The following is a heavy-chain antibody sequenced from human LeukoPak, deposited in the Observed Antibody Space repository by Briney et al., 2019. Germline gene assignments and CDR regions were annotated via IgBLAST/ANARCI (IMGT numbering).Heavy chain of an antibody. V-gene: IGHV4-39*07. J-gene: IGHJ4*02. CDR2: FYYSGST. D-gene: IGHD4-23*01. Sequence: SSETLSLTCTVSGGSISSSSDYWGWIRQPPGKGLEYIGSFYYSGSTYYNPSLKSRVTMSVDTSKNQFSLKLSSVTAADTAVYYCAREGGGNSDYWGQGTLVTVSS. CDR1: GGSISSSSDY. CDR3: AREGGGNSDY.